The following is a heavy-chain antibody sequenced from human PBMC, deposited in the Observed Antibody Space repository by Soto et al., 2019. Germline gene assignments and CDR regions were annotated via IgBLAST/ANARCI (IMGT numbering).Heavy chain of an antibody. J-gene: IGHJ4*02. Sequence: SVKVSCKASGGTFSSYAISWVRQAPGQGLEWMGGIIPIFGTANYAQKFQGRVTITADESTSTAYMELSSLRSEDTAVYYCASYYDSSGYFPAPPFDYWGQGTLVTVSS. CDR3: ASYYDSSGYFPAPPFDY. V-gene: IGHV1-69*13. CDR2: IIPIFGTA. D-gene: IGHD3-22*01. CDR1: GGTFSSYA.